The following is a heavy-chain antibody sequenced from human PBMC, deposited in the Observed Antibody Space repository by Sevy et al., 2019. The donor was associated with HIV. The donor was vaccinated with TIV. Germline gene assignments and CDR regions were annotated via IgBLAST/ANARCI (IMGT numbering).Heavy chain of an antibody. CDR1: GFTFTRYA. CDR3: ACDRHSVPHWGSFDS. J-gene: IGHJ4*02. D-gene: IGHD3-16*01. CDR2: VSKEGTNK. Sequence: GGSLRLSCLASGFTFTRYAFHWVRQAPGKGLEWVAVVSKEGTNKYYADSVKGRFTISRDNSRNTLYLQMQSLRADDTAVYFCACDRHSVPHWGSFDSWGQGTLVTVSS. V-gene: IGHV3-30-3*01.